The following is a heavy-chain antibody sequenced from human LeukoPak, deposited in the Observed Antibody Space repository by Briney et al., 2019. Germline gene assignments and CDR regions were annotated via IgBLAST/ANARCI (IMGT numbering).Heavy chain of an antibody. D-gene: IGHD1-26*01. V-gene: IGHV1-18*01. CDR1: GISFTCYG. CDR2: ISAYDGET. J-gene: IGHJ4*02. Sequence: ASVKVTSKASGISFTCYGISWVREDPGRGLEWVGYISAYDGETRYAQKFQGRVTLTTDTSTGTVYMEMRRLRSDDTAVYYCARGGKNYFDFWGQGTLVTVSS. CDR3: ARGGKNYFDF.